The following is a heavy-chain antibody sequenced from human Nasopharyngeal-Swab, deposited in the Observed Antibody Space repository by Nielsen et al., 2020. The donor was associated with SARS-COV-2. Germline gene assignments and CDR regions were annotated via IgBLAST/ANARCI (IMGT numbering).Heavy chain of an antibody. CDR2: ISPSGGT. CDR1: GGSFSGNY. Sequence: SKTLSLTCAFYGGSFSGNYWHWIRQPPGEGLEWIGEISPSGGTNYGPSLKNRVTISLDKSKYQFSLTIRSATAADTAVYFCARGGRSDYYDALDVWGRGLDAWGQGTKVTVSS. V-gene: IGHV4-34*01. D-gene: IGHD3-16*01. J-gene: IGHJ6*02. CDR3: ARGGRSDYYDALDVWGRGLDA.